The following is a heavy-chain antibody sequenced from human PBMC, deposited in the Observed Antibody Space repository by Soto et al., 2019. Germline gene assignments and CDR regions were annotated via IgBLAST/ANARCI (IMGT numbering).Heavy chain of an antibody. CDR1: GYTFTTYY. Sequence: GASVKISCKASGYTFTTYYMNWVRQAPGQGLEWMGIINPSGGSTSYAQNFQGRVTMTRDTSTSTVYMELTSLRSEDTAVYYCARDSAYGDYQYYFDFWGQGPLVTVSS. J-gene: IGHJ4*02. CDR2: INPSGGST. CDR3: ARDSAYGDYQYYFDF. V-gene: IGHV1-46*01. D-gene: IGHD4-17*01.